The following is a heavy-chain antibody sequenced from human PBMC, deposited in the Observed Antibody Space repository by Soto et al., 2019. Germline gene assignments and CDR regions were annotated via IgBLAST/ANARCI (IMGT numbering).Heavy chain of an antibody. Sequence: QVQLLQSGAEVKKPGASVKVSCQAAGYTFENYAMDWVRRAPGQGLEWMGWINGGNGNTKYSQKLQGRLTLTRDTSAATVYMELSSLTSGDTAVYYCAREFLGCFGVDRLDSWGQGTLVTVSS. CDR1: GYTFENYA. J-gene: IGHJ4*02. CDR2: INGGNGNT. V-gene: IGHV1-3*01. D-gene: IGHD3-3*01. CDR3: AREFLGCFGVDRLDS.